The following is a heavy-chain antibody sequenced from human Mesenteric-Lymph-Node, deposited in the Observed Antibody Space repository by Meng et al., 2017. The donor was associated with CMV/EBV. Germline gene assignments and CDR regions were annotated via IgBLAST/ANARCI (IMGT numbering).Heavy chain of an antibody. CDR3: ARDRGGDCSSTSCYLNGMDL. J-gene: IGHJ6*02. CDR2: INFVGIAT. D-gene: IGHD2-2*01. V-gene: IGHV3-48*03. CDR1: GFTFSNYE. Sequence: GESLKISCAASGFTFSNYEMNWVRQAPGKGLEWVSYINFVGIATYYADSVKGRFTISRDNAKNSLYLQVNSLGAEDTAVYYCARDRGGDCSSTSCYLNGMDLWGQGTAVTVSS.